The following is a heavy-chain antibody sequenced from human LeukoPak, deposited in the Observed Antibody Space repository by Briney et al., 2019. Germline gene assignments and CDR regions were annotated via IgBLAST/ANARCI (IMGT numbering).Heavy chain of an antibody. Sequence: GGSLRLSCAASGFTFSDYYMSWIRQAPGKGLEWVSYISSSSTYTNYADSVKGRFTISRDNAKNSLYLQMNSLRAEDTAVYYCARDAGICSGGSCYAKAYRHWGQGTLVTVSS. CDR3: ARDAGICSGGSCYAKAYRH. CDR1: GFTFSDYY. V-gene: IGHV3-11*06. J-gene: IGHJ4*02. D-gene: IGHD2-15*01. CDR2: ISSSSTYT.